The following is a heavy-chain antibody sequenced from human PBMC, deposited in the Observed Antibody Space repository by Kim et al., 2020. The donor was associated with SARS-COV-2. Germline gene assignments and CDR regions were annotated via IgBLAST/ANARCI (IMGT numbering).Heavy chain of an antibody. J-gene: IGHJ6*02. CDR3: ATDYYGSGSYLSGFYGMDV. Sequence: GRFTIARDNSKNTLYLQMNSLRAADTAVYYCATDYYGSGSYLSGFYGMDVWGQGTTVTVSS. V-gene: IGHV3-23*01. D-gene: IGHD3-10*01.